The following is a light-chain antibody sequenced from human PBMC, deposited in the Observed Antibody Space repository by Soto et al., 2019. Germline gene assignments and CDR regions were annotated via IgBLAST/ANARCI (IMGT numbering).Light chain of an antibody. J-gene: IGLJ1*01. Sequence: QSALAQPRSVSGSPGQSVTISCTGTSSDVGGYNYVSWYQQHPGKAPKLMIYDVSKRPSGVPDRFSGSKSGNPAALTISGLQAEDEADYYCCSYAGSYTFVFGTGTKV. V-gene: IGLV2-11*01. CDR3: CSYAGSYTFV. CDR2: DVS. CDR1: SSDVGGYNY.